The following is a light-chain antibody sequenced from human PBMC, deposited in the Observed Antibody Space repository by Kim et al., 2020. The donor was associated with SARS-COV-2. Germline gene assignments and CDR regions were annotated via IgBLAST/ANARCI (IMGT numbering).Light chain of an antibody. CDR1: QSIGYS. CDR3: QQTYRTPT. V-gene: IGKV1-39*01. J-gene: IGKJ4*01. CDR2: AAL. Sequence: LSASVGDRVTISCRASQSIGYSLNWYQQRPGKAPKVLIYAALSLHVGVPSRFSGSGSGTEFKLNISSLQHEDFATYYCQQTYRTPTFGGGTKVEI.